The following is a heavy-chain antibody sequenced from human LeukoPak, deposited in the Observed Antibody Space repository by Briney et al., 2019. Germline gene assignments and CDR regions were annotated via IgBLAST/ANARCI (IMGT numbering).Heavy chain of an antibody. D-gene: IGHD1-26*01. J-gene: IGHJ4*02. Sequence: SETLSLTCTVSGGSINNYNWSWIRQPPGKGLEWIGYIYYSGSTNYNPSLKSRVTISVDTSNNQFSLKLTSVTAADTAVYYCARNIVGPRQVDYWGQGILDTVSS. CDR1: GGSINNYN. V-gene: IGHV4-59*01. CDR3: ARNIVGPRQVDY. CDR2: IYYSGST.